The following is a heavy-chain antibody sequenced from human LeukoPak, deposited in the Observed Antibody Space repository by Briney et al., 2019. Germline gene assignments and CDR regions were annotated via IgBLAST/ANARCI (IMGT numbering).Heavy chain of an antibody. Sequence: SETLSLTCTVSGGSISSYYWSWIRQPAGKGLEWIGRIYISGSTNYNPSLKSRVIISVDTSKNQFSLKLSSVTAADTAVYYCARDGGSSFRYFDYWGQGTLVTVSS. D-gene: IGHD2-2*01. CDR1: GGSISSYY. J-gene: IGHJ4*02. V-gene: IGHV4-4*07. CDR3: ARDGGSSFRYFDY. CDR2: IYISGST.